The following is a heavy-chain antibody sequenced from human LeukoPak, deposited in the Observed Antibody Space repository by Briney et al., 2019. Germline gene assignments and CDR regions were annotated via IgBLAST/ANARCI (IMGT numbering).Heavy chain of an antibody. J-gene: IGHJ4*02. CDR1: GYSFTTYW. CDR2: IYPGDSDT. Sequence: GESLKISCKGSGYSFTTYWIGCVRQMPGKGLEWMGIIYPGDSDTRYSPSFQGQVTISANKSISTAYLQWSSLKASDTAMYYCARQVNYYDSSGYYLGPFDYWGQGTLVTVSS. D-gene: IGHD3-22*01. V-gene: IGHV5-51*01. CDR3: ARQVNYYDSSGYYLGPFDY.